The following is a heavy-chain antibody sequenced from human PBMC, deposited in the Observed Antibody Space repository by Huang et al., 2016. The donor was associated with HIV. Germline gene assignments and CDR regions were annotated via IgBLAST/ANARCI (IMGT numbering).Heavy chain of an antibody. CDR3: ARESVWFGELYFDY. V-gene: IGHV1-18*04. D-gene: IGHD3-10*01. J-gene: IGHJ4*02. Sequence: QVQMVQSGAEVKKPGASVKVSCKGSGYTLTSYGISWVRQAPGQGLEWLGCISGDTGYTNYAEKFQDRVTLTTDSSTNTAYMELRSLRYDDTAVYYCARESVWFGELYFDYWGQGTLVAVSS. CDR2: ISGDTGYT. CDR1: GYTLTSYG.